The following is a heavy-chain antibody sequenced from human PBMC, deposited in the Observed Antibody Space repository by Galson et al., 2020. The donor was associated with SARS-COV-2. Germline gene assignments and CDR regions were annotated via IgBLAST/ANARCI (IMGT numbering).Heavy chain of an antibody. Sequence: SETLSLTCAVSGGSISSSDWWGWVRQPPGKGLEGIGEIYHSGYINYNPSLKSRVTMSVDTSKNQFSLKLSSVTAADTALYYCSRIIVTAYYFSYMDVWGKGTTVTVSS. V-gene: IGHV4-4*02. CDR3: SRIIVTAYYFSYMDV. J-gene: IGHJ6*03. D-gene: IGHD2-21*02. CDR2: IYHSGYI. CDR1: GGSISSSDW.